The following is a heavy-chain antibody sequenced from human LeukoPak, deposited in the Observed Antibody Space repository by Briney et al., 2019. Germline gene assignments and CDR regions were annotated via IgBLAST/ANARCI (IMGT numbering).Heavy chain of an antibody. CDR3: AKDLLLEPDSLDY. Sequence: GGSLRLSCAASGFTFSSYAMHWVRQAPGKGLEWVAVISYDGSNKYYADSVKGRFTISRDNSKNTLYLQMNSLRAEDTAVYYCAKDLLLEPDSLDYWGQGTLVTVSS. J-gene: IGHJ4*02. V-gene: IGHV3-30-3*01. CDR1: GFTFSSYA. CDR2: ISYDGSNK. D-gene: IGHD1-1*01.